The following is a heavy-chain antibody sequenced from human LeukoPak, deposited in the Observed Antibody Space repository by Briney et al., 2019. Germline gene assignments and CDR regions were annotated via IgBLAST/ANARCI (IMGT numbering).Heavy chain of an antibody. CDR2: MNPDTGNT. D-gene: IGHD3-9*01. CDR3: VRGPNYDILTGYRKTDYFDY. Sequence: ASVKVSCKASGYTFTSYDINWVRQATGQGLEWMGWMNPDTGNTGYAQKFQGRVTMTTDTSTSTAYMELRSLRSDDTAVYYCVRGPNYDILTGYRKTDYFDYWGQGTLVTVSS. J-gene: IGHJ4*02. CDR1: GYTFTSYD. V-gene: IGHV1-8*01.